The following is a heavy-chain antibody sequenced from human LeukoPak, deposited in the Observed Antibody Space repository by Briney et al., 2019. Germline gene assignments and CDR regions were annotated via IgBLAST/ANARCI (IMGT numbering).Heavy chain of an antibody. V-gene: IGHV3-30-3*01. D-gene: IGHD3-16*01. CDR3: ARGISWGGDV. CDR1: GFTFSSYA. CDR2: ISYDGSNK. Sequence: PGGSLRLSCAASGFTFSSYAMHWVRQAPGKRLEWVAVISYDGSNKYYADSVKGRFTISRDNSKNTLYLQMNSLRAEDTAVYYCARGISWGGDVWGQGTTVTVSS. J-gene: IGHJ6*02.